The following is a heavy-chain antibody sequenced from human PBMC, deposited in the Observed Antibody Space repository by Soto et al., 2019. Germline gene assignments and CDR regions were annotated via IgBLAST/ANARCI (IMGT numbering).Heavy chain of an antibody. V-gene: IGHV3-9*01. J-gene: IGHJ4*02. CDR1: GFTFDDYA. D-gene: IGHD3-16*01. CDR2: ISWNSGSI. CDR3: AKGEMATMTNYFDY. Sequence: EVQLVESGGGLVQPGRSLRLSCAASGFTFDDYAMHWVRQAPGKGLEWVSGISWNSGSIGYADSVKGRFTISRDNAKNSLYLQMNRLRAEDTALYYCAKGEMATMTNYFDYWGQGTLVTVSS.